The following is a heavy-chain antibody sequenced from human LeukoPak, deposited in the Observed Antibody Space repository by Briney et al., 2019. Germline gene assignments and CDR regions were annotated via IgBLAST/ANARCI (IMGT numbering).Heavy chain of an antibody. J-gene: IGHJ4*02. CDR3: ARDDSLLQFGC. V-gene: IGHV1-46*01. D-gene: IGHD5-24*01. Sequence: ASVKVSCKAFGYTFTSNYMHWVRQAPGQGPEWMGVISPSGGSTTYAQKFQGRVTLTRDMSTSTDYLELSSLRSEDTAVYYCARDDSLLQFGCWGQGTLVTVSS. CDR1: GYTFTSNY. CDR2: ISPSGGST.